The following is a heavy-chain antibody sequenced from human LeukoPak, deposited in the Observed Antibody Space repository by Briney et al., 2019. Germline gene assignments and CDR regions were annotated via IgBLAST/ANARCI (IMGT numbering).Heavy chain of an antibody. CDR2: ISGSGGNT. Sequence: GGSQRLCCAASGFTFSSYIMSWVRQAPGNGLERVSVISGSGGNTYYADSVKGRFTISRDNSKNTLYLQTNSLRAEDTALYYCAIERHSSNYYIPYWGQGTPVTVSS. CDR1: GFTFSSYI. D-gene: IGHD6-13*01. J-gene: IGHJ4*02. CDR3: AIERHSSNYYIPY. V-gene: IGHV3-23*01.